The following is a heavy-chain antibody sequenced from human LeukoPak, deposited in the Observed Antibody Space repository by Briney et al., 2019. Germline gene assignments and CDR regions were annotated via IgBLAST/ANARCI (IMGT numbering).Heavy chain of an antibody. CDR1: GYIFASYW. CDR2: IYPGDSDT. V-gene: IGHV5-51*01. Sequence: AGESLKISCIGSGYIFASYWIGWVRQMPGKGLEWMGIIYPGDSDTRYRPSFQGQVTISADKSISTAYLQWSSLKASDTAMYYCARRSRYGYYFDYWAQGTLVTVSS. CDR3: ARRSRYGYYFDY. D-gene: IGHD3-9*01. J-gene: IGHJ4*02.